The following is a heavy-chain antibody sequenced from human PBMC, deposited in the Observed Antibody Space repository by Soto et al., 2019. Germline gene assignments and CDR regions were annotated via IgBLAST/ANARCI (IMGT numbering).Heavy chain of an antibody. CDR2: ISGSGGST. CDR3: AKSPFTFGGVIVTPFDY. Sequence: TFISYAMSWVRQAPGKWLEWVSAISGSGGSTYYADSVKGRFTISRDNSKNTLYLQMNSLRAEDTAVYYCAKSPFTFGGVIVTPFDYWGQGTLGTAPQ. V-gene: IGHV3-23*01. D-gene: IGHD3-16*02. CDR1: TFISYA. J-gene: IGHJ4*02.